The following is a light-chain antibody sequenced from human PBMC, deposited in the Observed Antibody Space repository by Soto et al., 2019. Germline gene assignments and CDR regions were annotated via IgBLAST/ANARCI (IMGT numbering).Light chain of an antibody. J-gene: IGKJ4*01. CDR2: DAS. CDR3: QQRSNSPPLT. V-gene: IGKV3D-20*02. Sequence: EIVLTQSPGTLSLSPGERATLSCRASQSVSSSYLAWYQQKPGQAPRLLIYDASNRATGVPARFSGSGSGTDFTLTISSLEPEDFAVYYCQQRSNSPPLTFGGGTKVNI. CDR1: QSVSSSY.